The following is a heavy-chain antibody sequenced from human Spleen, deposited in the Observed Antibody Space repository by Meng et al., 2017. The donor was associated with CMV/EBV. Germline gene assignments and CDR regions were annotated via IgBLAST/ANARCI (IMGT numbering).Heavy chain of an antibody. D-gene: IGHD1-26*01. Sequence: GGSLRLSCAASGFPFSSYSMHWVRRAPGKGLEWVAFIRHDGGNLYYSNSVKGRFTISRDNSKNTLYLQMNSLRAEDTAVYYCACVGRWGQGTLVTVSS. J-gene: IGHJ4*02. CDR3: ACVGR. V-gene: IGHV3-30*02. CDR2: IRHDGGNL. CDR1: GFPFSSYS.